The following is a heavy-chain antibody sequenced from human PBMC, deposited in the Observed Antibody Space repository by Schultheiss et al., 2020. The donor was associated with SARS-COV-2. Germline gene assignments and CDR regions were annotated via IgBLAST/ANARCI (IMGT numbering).Heavy chain of an antibody. J-gene: IGHJ6*02. CDR2: INHSGST. Sequence: SETLSLTCAVYGGSFSGYYWSWIRQPPGKGLEWIGEINHSGSTNYNPSLKSRVTISVDTSKNQFSLKLSSVTAADTAVYYCAREGSYDSSETHYGMDVWGQGTTVTVSS. CDR1: GGSFSGYY. V-gene: IGHV4-34*01. CDR3: AREGSYDSSETHYGMDV. D-gene: IGHD3-22*01.